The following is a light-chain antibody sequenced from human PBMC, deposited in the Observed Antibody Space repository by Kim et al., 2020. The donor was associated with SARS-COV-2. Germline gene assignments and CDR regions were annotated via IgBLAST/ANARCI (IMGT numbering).Light chain of an antibody. CDR3: QQYNTYSALT. CDR1: QNINNW. Sequence: SVGDRVPITCRASQNINNWLAWYQQKPGKAPKLLIYKTSSLENGVPSRFSGSRSGTEFTLTISSLQPDDFATYYCQQYNTYSALTFGGGTKVDIK. CDR2: KTS. J-gene: IGKJ4*01. V-gene: IGKV1-5*03.